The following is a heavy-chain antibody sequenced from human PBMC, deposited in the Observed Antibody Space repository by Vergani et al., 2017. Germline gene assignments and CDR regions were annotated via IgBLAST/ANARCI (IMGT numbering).Heavy chain of an antibody. J-gene: IGHJ6*02. V-gene: IGHV1-46*01. CDR2: INPSGGGT. Sequence: QVQLVQSGSEVKKPGASVKLSCKASGYTFTNYYLHWVRQAPGQGLEWMGIINPSGGGTSYAQKFQGRVTMTRDTSTSTVYMELSSLRSEDTAVYYCAREGFYDNIRGTYRTPSYYGMGVWGQGTKVTVAS. D-gene: IGHD3-16*02. CDR1: GYTFTNYY. CDR3: AREGFYDNIRGTYRTPSYYGMGV.